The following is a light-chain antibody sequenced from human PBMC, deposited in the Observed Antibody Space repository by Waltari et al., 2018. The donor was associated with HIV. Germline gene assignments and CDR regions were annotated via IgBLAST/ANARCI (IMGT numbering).Light chain of an antibody. V-gene: IGKV3-11*01. J-gene: IGKJ3*01. CDR3: QLRDSWPPRFP. CDR2: DAS. Sequence: DIVLTQSPATLSLYPGERATLSCRASQSISRNLAWYQQKPGQAPRLLIYDASNRATGIPARFSGSGSGTDFILNISSLEPEDFAVYYCQLRDSWPPRFPFGPGTKVDIK. CDR1: QSISRN.